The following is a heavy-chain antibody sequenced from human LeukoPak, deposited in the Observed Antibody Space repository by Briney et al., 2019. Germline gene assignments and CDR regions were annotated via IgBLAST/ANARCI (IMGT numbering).Heavy chain of an antibody. CDR2: IIPILGIA. Sequence: ASVTVSYTASGGTFSRYAISWVRQAHGEGLEWMGSIIPILGIANYAQKFQGRVTITADKSTSTAYMELSSLRSEDTAVYYCARSFGGVIVFLDYWGQGTLVTVSS. J-gene: IGHJ4*02. V-gene: IGHV1-69*04. D-gene: IGHD3-16*02. CDR1: GGTFSRYA. CDR3: ARSFGGVIVFLDY.